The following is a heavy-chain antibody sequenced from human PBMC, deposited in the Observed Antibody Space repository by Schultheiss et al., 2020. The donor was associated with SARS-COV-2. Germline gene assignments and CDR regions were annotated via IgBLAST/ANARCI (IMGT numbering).Heavy chain of an antibody. CDR1: GGSFSGYY. Sequence: SETLSLTCAVYGGSFSGYYWSWIRQPPGKGLEWIGYIYYSGSTYYNPSLKSRVTISVDTSKNQFSLKLNSVNAADTAVYYCARGLYPYSYGFPWGQGTLVTVSS. CDR3: ARGLYPYSYGFP. CDR2: IYYSGST. V-gene: IGHV4-59*12. D-gene: IGHD5-18*01. J-gene: IGHJ5*02.